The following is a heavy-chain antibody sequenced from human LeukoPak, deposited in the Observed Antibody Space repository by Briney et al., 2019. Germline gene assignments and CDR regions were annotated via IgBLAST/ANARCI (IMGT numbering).Heavy chain of an antibody. CDR1: SGSINSRTYY. CDR3: ARHSPYQPLHFDY. V-gene: IGHV4-39*01. Sequence: RPSETLSLTCTVSSGSINSRTYYWGWIRQPPGKGLEWIGTIYYSGSTYYNPSLKSRVSISVDTSKNHFSLKLSSVTAADTAVYYCARHSPYQPLHFDYWGQGTLVTVSS. D-gene: IGHD2-2*01. J-gene: IGHJ4*02. CDR2: IYYSGST.